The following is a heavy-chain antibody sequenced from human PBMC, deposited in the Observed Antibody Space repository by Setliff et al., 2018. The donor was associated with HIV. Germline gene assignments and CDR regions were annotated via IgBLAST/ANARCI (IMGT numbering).Heavy chain of an antibody. CDR3: ARDDRCSGDTCYYY. Sequence: LSLTCTVSGGSISSYYWSWIRQPPGKGLEWMGNIYYSGSTNYNPSLKSRVTISVDTSKNQFSLRLTSVAATDTAVYYCARDDRCSGDTCYYYWGQGALVTVSS. CDR1: GGSISSYY. D-gene: IGHD2-15*01. V-gene: IGHV4-59*12. CDR2: IYYSGST. J-gene: IGHJ4*02.